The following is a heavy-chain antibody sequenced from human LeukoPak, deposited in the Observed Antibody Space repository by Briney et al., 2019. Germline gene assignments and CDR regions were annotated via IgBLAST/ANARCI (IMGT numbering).Heavy chain of an antibody. CDR1: GFTFSSCA. D-gene: IGHD4-17*01. Sequence: GGSLRLSCVASGFTFSSCAMSWVRQTPGKGLEWVSVISNSAGNSYYADSVKGRFTISRDNSKNTLYLQMNSLRADDTAVYYCAKDLHVRSSSTVTTGGVDSWGQGTLVTVSS. J-gene: IGHJ4*02. V-gene: IGHV3-23*01. CDR2: ISNSAGNS. CDR3: AKDLHVRSSSTVTTGGVDS.